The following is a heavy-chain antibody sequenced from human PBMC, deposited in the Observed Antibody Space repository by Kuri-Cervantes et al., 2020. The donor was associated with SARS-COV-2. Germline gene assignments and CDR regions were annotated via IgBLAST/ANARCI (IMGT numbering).Heavy chain of an antibody. V-gene: IGHV1-18*04. CDR3: ARGSKAGGTRNDALEI. CDR1: GYSFPVYH. J-gene: IGHJ3*02. CDR2: ISAYNDYT. Sequence: ASVTVSRKACGYSFPVYHRHWVRQAPGQGREGMGWISAYNDYTDYAQKVQDRVTMTTDTSTITDYMEPRSLRSDDTAVYYCARGSKAGGTRNDALEIWGQGTTVTVSS. D-gene: IGHD1-26*01.